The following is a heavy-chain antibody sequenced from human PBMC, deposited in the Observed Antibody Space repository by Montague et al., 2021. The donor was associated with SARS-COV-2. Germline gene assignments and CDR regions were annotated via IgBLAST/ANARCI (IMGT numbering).Heavy chain of an antibody. CDR2: IDWDDDK. J-gene: IGHJ6*02. CDR1: GFSLSTSGMC. Sequence: PALVKPTQTLTLTCTFSGFSLSTSGMCVSWIRQPPGKALEWLALIDWDDDKYYSTSLKTRLTISKDTSKNQVVLTMTNMDPVDTATYYCARIPYDSLTGIIYGMDAWGQGTPVTVSS. V-gene: IGHV2-70*01. D-gene: IGHD3-9*01. CDR3: ARIPYDSLTGIIYGMDA.